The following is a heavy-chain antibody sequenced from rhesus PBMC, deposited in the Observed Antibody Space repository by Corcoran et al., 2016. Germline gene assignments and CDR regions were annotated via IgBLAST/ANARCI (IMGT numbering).Heavy chain of an antibody. V-gene: IGHV4-106*01. Sequence: QVQLQESGPGLVKPSETLSLTCAVSGGSISDDYYWRWIRQPPGKGLEWIGYIYGSGGGTNYNPSLKNQVTFSIDTSKNRSSLKLSSVTAADTAVYYCARSDFWTGSDYWGQGVLVTVSS. CDR2: IYGSGGGT. CDR3: ARSDFWTGSDY. D-gene: IGHD3-3*01. J-gene: IGHJ4*01. CDR1: GGSISDDYY.